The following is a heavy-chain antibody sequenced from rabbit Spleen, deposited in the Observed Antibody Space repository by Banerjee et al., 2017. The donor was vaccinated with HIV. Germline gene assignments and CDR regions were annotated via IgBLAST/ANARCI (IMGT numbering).Heavy chain of an antibody. CDR2: IDIGSSGFS. CDR1: GVSFSFNSY. D-gene: IGHD6-1*01. CDR3: AREDAGYAGYGYANYYFNL. V-gene: IGHV1S40*01. J-gene: IGHJ4*01. Sequence: QSLEESGGDLVKPGASLTLTCTASGVSFSFNSYMCWVRQAPGKGLEWIACIDIGSSGFSYFASWAKGRFTISKTSSTTVTLQMTSLTAADTATYFCAREDAGYAGYGYANYYFNLWGQGTLVTVS.